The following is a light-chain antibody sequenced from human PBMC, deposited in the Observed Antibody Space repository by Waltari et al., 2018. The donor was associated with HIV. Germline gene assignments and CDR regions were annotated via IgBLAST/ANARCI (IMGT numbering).Light chain of an antibody. J-gene: IGLJ2*01. Sequence: QSVLTQPPSVSAAPGQKVTISCSGNRSNIGTNYLSWYQQVPGTAPKLLIYYNENRPSGIPDLVSTSKSDTSATRGITGLQTGDEADYYCGTWDSSLSAGVFGGGTKLTGL. CDR3: GTWDSSLSAGV. CDR2: YNE. CDR1: RSNIGTNY. V-gene: IGLV1-51*01.